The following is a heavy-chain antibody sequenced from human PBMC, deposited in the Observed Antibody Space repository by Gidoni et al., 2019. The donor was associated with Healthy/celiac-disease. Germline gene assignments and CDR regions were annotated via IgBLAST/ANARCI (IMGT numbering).Heavy chain of an antibody. CDR2: ISGSGSST. CDR1: GFTFSSYA. J-gene: IGHJ4*02. CDR3: AKDLIKYYDFWSGYYTPFFDY. Sequence: EVQLLESGGGLVQPGGSLRLSCAASGFTFSSYAMSWVRQAPGKGLEWGSAISGSGSSTDDADSVKGRFTISRDNSKNTLYLQMNSLRAEDTAVYYCAKDLIKYYDFWSGYYTPFFDYWGQGTLVTVSS. D-gene: IGHD3-3*01. V-gene: IGHV3-23*01.